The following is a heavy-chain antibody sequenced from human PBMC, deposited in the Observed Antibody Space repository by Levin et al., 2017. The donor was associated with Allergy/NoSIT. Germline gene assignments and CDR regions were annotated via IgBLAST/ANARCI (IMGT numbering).Heavy chain of an antibody. CDR3: ARDEGYRFDY. J-gene: IGHJ4*02. V-gene: IGHV1-18*01. Sequence: ASVKVSCKASGYIFTSYGIGWVRQAPGQGLEWMGWISAYNGNTQYAKKFQGRVTMTTDTSTTTAYMELRNLRSDDTAVYYCARDEGYRFDYWGQGILVTVSS. D-gene: IGHD6-13*01. CDR1: GYIFTSYG. CDR2: ISAYNGNT.